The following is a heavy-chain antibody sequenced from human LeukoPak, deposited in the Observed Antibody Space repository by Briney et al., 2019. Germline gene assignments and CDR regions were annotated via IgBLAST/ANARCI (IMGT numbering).Heavy chain of an antibody. CDR3: ARSGNYVRHYYYYMDV. J-gene: IGHJ6*03. CDR2: INHSGST. Sequence: SETLSLTCTVSGGSISSSSYYWSWIRQPPGKGLEWIGEINHSGSTNYNPSLKSRVTISVDTSKNQFSLKLSSVTAADTAVYYCARSGNYVRHYYYYMDVWGKGTTVTVSS. V-gene: IGHV4-39*07. D-gene: IGHD4-11*01. CDR1: GGSISSSSYY.